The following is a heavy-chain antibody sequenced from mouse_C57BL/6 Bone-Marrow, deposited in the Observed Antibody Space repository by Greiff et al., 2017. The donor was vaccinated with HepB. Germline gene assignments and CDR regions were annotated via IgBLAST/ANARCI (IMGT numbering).Heavy chain of an antibody. CDR1: GYAFSSSW. D-gene: IGHD1-1*01. Sequence: QVQLKQSGPELVKPGASVKISCKASGYAFSSSWMNWVKQRPGKGLEWIGRIYPGDGDTNYNGKFKGKATLTADTSSSTAYMQLSSLTSEDSAVYVCARNLITTPWGKGTTLTVSS. CDR3: ARNLITTP. J-gene: IGHJ2*01. CDR2: IYPGDGDT. V-gene: IGHV1-82*01.